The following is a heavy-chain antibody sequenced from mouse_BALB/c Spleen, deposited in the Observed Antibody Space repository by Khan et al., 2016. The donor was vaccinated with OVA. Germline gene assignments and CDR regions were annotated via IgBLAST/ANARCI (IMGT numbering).Heavy chain of an antibody. J-gene: IGHJ1*01. D-gene: IGHD2-1*01. Sequence: EVELVESGGGLVKPGGSLKLSCAASGFPFSTYTMSWVRQTPEKRLEWVATISSGSTYTSYPDSVKGRFTISSDNAKNTLHLQMSSLKSEDTALYYCTRDGNYAHWYFDVWGAGTTVTVSS. CDR1: GFPFSTYT. CDR3: TRDGNYAHWYFDV. CDR2: ISSGSTYT. V-gene: IGHV5-6-4*01.